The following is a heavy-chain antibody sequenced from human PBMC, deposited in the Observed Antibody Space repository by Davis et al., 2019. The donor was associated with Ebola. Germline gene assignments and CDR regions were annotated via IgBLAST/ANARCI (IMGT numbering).Heavy chain of an antibody. D-gene: IGHD3-22*01. CDR3: ARNNYDSSGSILDWFDP. CDR1: GGSISSYY. Sequence: MPSETPSLTCTVSGGSISSYYWSWIRQPPGKGLEWIGYIYYSGSTNYNPSLKSRVPISVDTSKNQFSLKLSSVTAADTAVYYCARNNYDSSGSILDWFDPWGQGILVTVTS. V-gene: IGHV4-59*08. CDR2: IYYSGST. J-gene: IGHJ5*02.